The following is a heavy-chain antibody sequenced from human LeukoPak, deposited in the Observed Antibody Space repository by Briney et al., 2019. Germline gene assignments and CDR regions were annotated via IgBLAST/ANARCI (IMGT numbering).Heavy chain of an antibody. Sequence: QPGGSLRLSCAASGFTFSSYAMSWVRQAPGKGLEWVSAISGSGGSTYYADSVKGRFTISRDNSKNTLYLQMNSLRAEDTAVYYCAKAPGVVEEDYYYYMGVWGKGTTVTVSS. CDR2: ISGSGGST. CDR1: GFTFSSYA. D-gene: IGHD2-2*01. J-gene: IGHJ6*03. V-gene: IGHV3-23*01. CDR3: AKAPGVVEEDYYYYMGV.